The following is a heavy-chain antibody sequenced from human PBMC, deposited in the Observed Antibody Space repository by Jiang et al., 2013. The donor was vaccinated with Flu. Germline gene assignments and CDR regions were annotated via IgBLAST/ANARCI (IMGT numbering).Heavy chain of an antibody. CDR3: ARDPGDSSGYPLGAFDI. V-gene: IGHV4-31*01. J-gene: IGHJ3*02. D-gene: IGHD3-22*01. Sequence: KGLEWIGYIYYSGSTYYNPSLKSLVTISVDMSKNQFSVKLSSVTAADTAMYYCARDPGDSSGYPLGAFDIWGQGTMVTVSS. CDR2: IYYSGST.